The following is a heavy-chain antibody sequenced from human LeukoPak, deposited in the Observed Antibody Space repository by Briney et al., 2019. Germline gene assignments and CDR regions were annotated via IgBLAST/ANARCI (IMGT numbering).Heavy chain of an antibody. CDR2: IRSKAYGGTT. CDR3: TRSEQLVASYYYYGMDV. J-gene: IGHJ6*02. V-gene: IGHV3-49*03. D-gene: IGHD6-13*01. CDR1: GFTFGDYA. Sequence: PGGSLRLPCTASGFTFGDYAMSWFRQAPGKGLEWVGFIRSKAYGGTTEYAASVKGRFTISRDDSKSIAYLQMNSLKTEDTAVYYCTRSEQLVASYYYYGMDVWGQGTTVTVSS.